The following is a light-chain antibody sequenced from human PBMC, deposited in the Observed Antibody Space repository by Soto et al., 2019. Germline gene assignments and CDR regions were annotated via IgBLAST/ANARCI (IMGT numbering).Light chain of an antibody. CDR3: QVWDSSSDHVV. Sequence: SYELTQPPSVSVAPGQTARITWGGNNIGSKSVHWYQQKPGQDPVLVVYDDSDRPSGIPERFSGSNSGNTATLTISRVEAGDEADYYCQVWDSSSDHVVFGGGTKLTVL. V-gene: IGLV3-21*02. CDR2: DDS. J-gene: IGLJ2*01. CDR1: NIGSKS.